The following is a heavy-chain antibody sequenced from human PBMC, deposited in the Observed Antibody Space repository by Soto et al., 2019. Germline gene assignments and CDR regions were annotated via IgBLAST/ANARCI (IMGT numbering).Heavy chain of an antibody. J-gene: IGHJ5*02. CDR3: AREGPLLYPVGWFDP. D-gene: IGHD2-2*02. V-gene: IGHV3-21*01. CDR1: GFTFSSYS. CDR2: ISSSSSYI. Sequence: EVPLVESGGGLVKPGGSLRLSCAASGFTFSSYSMNWVRQAPGKGLEWVSSISSSSSYIYYADSVKGRFTISRDNAKNSLYLQMNSLRAEDTAVYYCAREGPLLYPVGWFDPWGQGTLVTVSS.